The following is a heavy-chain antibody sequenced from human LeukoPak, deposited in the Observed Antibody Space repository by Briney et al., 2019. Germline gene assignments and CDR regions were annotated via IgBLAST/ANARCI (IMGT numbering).Heavy chain of an antibody. CDR1: GFTFSSYA. D-gene: IGHD6-19*01. CDR3: AKDPSYGGGWYRIVMDV. J-gene: IGHJ6*02. V-gene: IGHV3-23*01. CDR2: IRGSGGST. Sequence: GGSLRLSCAASGFTFSSYAMSWVRQAPGKGLEWVSAIRGSGGSTYYADSVKGRFTISRDTSKNTLYLQMNSLRAEDTAVYYGAKDPSYGGGWYRIVMDVWAKGPRSPSP.